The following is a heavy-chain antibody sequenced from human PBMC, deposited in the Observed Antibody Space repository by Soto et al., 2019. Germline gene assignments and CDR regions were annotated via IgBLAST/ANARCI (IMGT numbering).Heavy chain of an antibody. V-gene: IGHV3-23*01. D-gene: IGHD2-15*01. CDR2: ISGSVGST. CDR3: AKGPPYCSGGSCYYFDY. J-gene: IGHJ4*02. Sequence: EVQLLESGGGLVQPGGYLRLSCAASGFTFSSYAMSWVRQAPGKGLEWVSSISGSVGSTYYADAVKGRFTISRDNSKNTQYLQMNSLRAEDTAVYYWAKGPPYCSGGSCYYFDYWGQGTLVTVSS. CDR1: GFTFSSYA.